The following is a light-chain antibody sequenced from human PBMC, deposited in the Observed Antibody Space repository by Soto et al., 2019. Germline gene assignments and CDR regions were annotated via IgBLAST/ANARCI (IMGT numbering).Light chain of an antibody. CDR2: DVS. Sequence: QSALTQPASVSGSPGQSITISCTGTSSDIGGYNYVSWFHHHPGKAPKLIIYDVSNRPSGVSNRFSGSKSGNTASLTISGLQAEDEADYYCSSYTSTHTHVFGTGTKLTVL. V-gene: IGLV2-14*03. CDR1: SSDIGGYNY. CDR3: SSYTSTHTHV. J-gene: IGLJ1*01.